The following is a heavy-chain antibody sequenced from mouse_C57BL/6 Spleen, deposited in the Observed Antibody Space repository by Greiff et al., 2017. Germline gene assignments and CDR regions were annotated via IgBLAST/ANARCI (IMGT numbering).Heavy chain of an antibody. CDR1: GYAFSSYW. Sequence: QVQLQQSGAELVKPGASVKISCKASGYAFSSYWMNWVKQRPGKGLEWIGQIYPGDGDTNYNGKFKGKATLTADKSSSTAYMQLSSRTSEDSAVYFCAYYYGSSPRFDYWGQGTSLTVSS. D-gene: IGHD1-1*01. CDR3: AYYYGSSPRFDY. J-gene: IGHJ2*02. V-gene: IGHV1-80*01. CDR2: IYPGDGDT.